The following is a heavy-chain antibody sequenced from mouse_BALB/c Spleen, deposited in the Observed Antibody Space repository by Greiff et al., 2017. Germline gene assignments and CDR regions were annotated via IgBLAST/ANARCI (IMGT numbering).Heavy chain of an antibody. CDR3: ARDRRLGAMDY. J-gene: IGHJ4*01. CDR2: IWGDGST. V-gene: IGHV2-6-4*01. D-gene: IGHD6-1*01. Sequence: QVQLKESGPGLMAPSQSLSITCTVSGFSLSRYSVHWVRQPPGKGLEWLGMIWGDGSTDYNSALKSRLSISKDNSKSQVFLKMNSLQTDDTARYYCARDRRLGAMDYWGQGTSVTVSS. CDR1: GFSLSRYS.